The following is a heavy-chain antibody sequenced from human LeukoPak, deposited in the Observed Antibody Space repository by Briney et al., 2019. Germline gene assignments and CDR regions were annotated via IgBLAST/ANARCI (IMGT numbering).Heavy chain of an antibody. CDR2: IYYSGST. V-gene: IGHV4-39*01. J-gene: IGHJ4*02. D-gene: IGHD6-19*01. CDR1: GGSFSSYY. CDR3: ARYSSGWYGGFDY. Sequence: SETLSLTCAVYGGSFSSYYWGWIRQPPGKGLEWFGSIYYSGSTYYNPSLKSRVTISVDTSKNQFSLKLSSVTAADTAVYYCARYSSGWYGGFDYWGEGTLVTVSS.